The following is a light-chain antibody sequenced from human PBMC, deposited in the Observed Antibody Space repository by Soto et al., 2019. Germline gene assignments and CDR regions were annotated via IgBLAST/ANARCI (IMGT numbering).Light chain of an antibody. CDR3: QQHSAWPLT. CDR1: HSVNNN. Sequence: EVVMEQSPATLSVSPGETATLSCRADHSVNNNLAWYQQKPGQAPKLLIYRASTRATDIPDRFAGSGSGTDFTLTISSLQSEDFAVYYCQQHSAWPLTFGQGTRLEIK. CDR2: RAS. J-gene: IGKJ5*01. V-gene: IGKV3-15*01.